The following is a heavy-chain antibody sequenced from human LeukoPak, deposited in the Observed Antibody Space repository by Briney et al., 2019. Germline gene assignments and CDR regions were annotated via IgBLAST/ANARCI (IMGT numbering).Heavy chain of an antibody. CDR3: ARAAGELLPFDYFDY. V-gene: IGHV3-21*06. J-gene: IGHJ4*02. Sequence: GGSLRLSCAASGFTFGRYSMNWVRQAPGKGLEWVSSITSSSSYIYYADSVKGRFTISRDNVKNSLYLQMHSLRAKDTAVYYCARAAGELLPFDYFDYWGQGTLVTVSS. CDR2: ITSSSSYI. D-gene: IGHD3-10*01. CDR1: GFTFGRYS.